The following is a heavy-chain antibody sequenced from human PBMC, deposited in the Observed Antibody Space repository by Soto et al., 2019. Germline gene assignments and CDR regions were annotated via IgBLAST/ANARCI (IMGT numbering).Heavy chain of an antibody. CDR2: ISSSGTGI. CDR1: GFTFSDYY. J-gene: IGHJ3*02. Sequence: PGGSLRLSCXASGFTFSDYYMTWIRQAPGKGLEWVSYISSSGTGIYYADSVKGRFTISRDNAKNSLYLQMSSLRAEDTAVYYCARAYSDAFDIWGQGTMVTVSS. CDR3: ARAYSDAFDI. V-gene: IGHV3-11*01. D-gene: IGHD2-21*01.